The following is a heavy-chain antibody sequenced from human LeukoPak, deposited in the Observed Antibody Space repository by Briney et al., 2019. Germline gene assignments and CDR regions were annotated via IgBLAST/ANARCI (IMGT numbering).Heavy chain of an antibody. CDR2: IYTSGST. CDR3: ARDLRYFDWLLSDAFDI. J-gene: IGHJ3*02. CDR1: GGSISSGSYY. Sequence: SETLSLTCTVSGGSISSGSYYWSWIRQPAGKGLEWIGRIYTSGSTNYNPSLKSRVTMSLDTSKNQFSLKLSSVTAADTAVYYCARDLRYFDWLLSDAFDIWGQGTMVTVSS. D-gene: IGHD3-9*01. V-gene: IGHV4-61*02.